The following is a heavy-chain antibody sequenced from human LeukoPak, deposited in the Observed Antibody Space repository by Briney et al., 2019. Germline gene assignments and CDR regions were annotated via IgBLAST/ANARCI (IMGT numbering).Heavy chain of an antibody. J-gene: IGHJ4*02. CDR1: GGSISTYY. CDR2: FYYSGST. D-gene: IGHD5-18*01. V-gene: IGHV4-59*01. Sequence: SETLSLTCIVSGGSISTYYWSWIRQPPGKGLEWIGYFYYSGSTNYNPSLKSRVTISVDTSKNQFSLKLSSVTAADTALYYCARVMSGYSYGYPDFWGQGTLVTVSS. CDR3: ARVMSGYSYGYPDF.